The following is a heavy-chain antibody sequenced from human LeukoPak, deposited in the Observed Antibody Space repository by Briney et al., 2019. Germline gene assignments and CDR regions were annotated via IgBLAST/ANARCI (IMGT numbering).Heavy chain of an antibody. J-gene: IGHJ4*02. Sequence: GGSLGLSCAASGFTFSSYAMSWVRQAPGKGLEWVSAISGSGGSTYYADSVKGRFTISRDNSKNTLYLQMNSLRAEDTAVYYCAKDGYYDFWSGYSDYWGQGTLVTVSS. CDR1: GFTFSSYA. CDR2: ISGSGGST. CDR3: AKDGYYDFWSGYSDY. D-gene: IGHD3-3*01. V-gene: IGHV3-23*01.